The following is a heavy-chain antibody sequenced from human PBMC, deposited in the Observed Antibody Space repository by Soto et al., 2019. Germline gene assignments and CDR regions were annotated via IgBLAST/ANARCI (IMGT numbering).Heavy chain of an antibody. V-gene: IGHV3-23*01. CDR3: AKDLLTAAGTLFFNY. J-gene: IGHJ4*02. Sequence: EVQLLESGGDLIQPGGSLRLSCVASGLTFGSRAMSWVRQSPGEGLEWVSTITDTGGDAKYADSVRGRFAISRDNSKNTLYLQMNSLRAEDTAVYYCAKDLLTAAGTLFFNYRGQGTPVTVSS. CDR1: GLTFGSRA. CDR2: ITDTGGDA. D-gene: IGHD6-13*01.